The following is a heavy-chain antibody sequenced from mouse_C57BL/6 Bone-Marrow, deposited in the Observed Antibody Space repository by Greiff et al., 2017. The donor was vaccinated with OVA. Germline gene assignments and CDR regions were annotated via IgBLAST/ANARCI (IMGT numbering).Heavy chain of an antibody. V-gene: IGHV1-64*01. J-gene: IGHJ3*01. CDR1: GYTFTSYW. D-gene: IGHD2-3*01. CDR3: ASLDGYYSWFAY. CDR2: IHPNSGST. Sequence: VQLQQPGAELVKPGASVKLSCKASGYTFTSYWMHWVKQRPGQGLEWIGMIHPNSGSTNYNEKFKSKATLTVDKSSSTAYMQLSSLTSEDSEVYYCASLDGYYSWFAYWGQGTLVTVSA.